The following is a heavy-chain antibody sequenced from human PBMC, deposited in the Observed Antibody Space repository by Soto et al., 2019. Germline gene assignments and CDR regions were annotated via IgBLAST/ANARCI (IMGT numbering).Heavy chain of an antibody. CDR3: AHRRISWLHVVGGYDY. D-gene: IGHD5-12*01. J-gene: IGHJ4*02. CDR1: GFSLNTGGEG. V-gene: IGHV2-5*02. Sequence: QITLKESGPTLVKPTQTLTLTCTFSGFSLNTGGEGVGWIRQPPGKALEWLALIYWDDNKRYSPSLKNRLTITKDTSKNQVVLTMTNMDPVDTATYYCAHRRISWLHVVGGYDYWGQGALVTVSS. CDR2: IYWDDNK.